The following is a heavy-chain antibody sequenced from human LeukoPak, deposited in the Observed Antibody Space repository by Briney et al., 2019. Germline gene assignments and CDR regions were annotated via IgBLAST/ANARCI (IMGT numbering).Heavy chain of an antibody. CDR2: ISGSGGST. V-gene: IGHV3-23*01. J-gene: IGHJ3*02. CDR1: GFTFSSHA. CDR3: AKDRVATMSAFDI. D-gene: IGHD5-12*01. Sequence: GGSLRLSCAASGFTFSSHAMSWVRQAPGKGLEWVSAISGSGGSTYYADSVKGRFTISRDNSKNTLYLQMNSLRAEDTAVYYCAKDRVATMSAFDIWGQGTMVTVSS.